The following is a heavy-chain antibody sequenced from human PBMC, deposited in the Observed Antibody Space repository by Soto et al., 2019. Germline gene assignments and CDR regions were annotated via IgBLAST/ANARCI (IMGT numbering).Heavy chain of an antibody. J-gene: IGHJ6*02. CDR1: GFPFDDYA. D-gene: IGHD3-9*01. CDR3: AKDSLLTGYHV. Sequence: PGGSLRLSCAASGFPFDDYAMHWVRQAPGKGLEWVSGISWNSGSIGYADSVKGRFTISRDNAKNSLYLQMNSLRAEDTALYYCAKDSLLTGYHVWGQGTTVTVSS. V-gene: IGHV3-9*01. CDR2: ISWNSGSI.